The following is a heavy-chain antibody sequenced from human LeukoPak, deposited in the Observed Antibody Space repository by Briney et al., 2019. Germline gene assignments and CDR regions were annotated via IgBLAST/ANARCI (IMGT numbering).Heavy chain of an antibody. D-gene: IGHD6-13*01. CDR3: ARESPGIAAAGLGF. Sequence: GGSLRLSCAASGFTFSDYYMSWIRQAPGKGLEWISYISSSGSTRYYADSVKGRFTISRDNDKNLLYLEMNSLRAEDTAVYYCARESPGIAAAGLGFWGQGTLVTVSS. J-gene: IGHJ4*02. CDR2: ISSSGSTR. V-gene: IGHV3-11*01. CDR1: GFTFSDYY.